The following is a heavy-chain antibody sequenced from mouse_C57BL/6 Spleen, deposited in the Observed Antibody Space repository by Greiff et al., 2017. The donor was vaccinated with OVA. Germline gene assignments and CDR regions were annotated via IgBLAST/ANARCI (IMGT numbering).Heavy chain of an antibody. V-gene: IGHV10-3*01. CDR3: VRDQDYYGSGNWYFDV. CDR1: GFTFNTYA. Sequence: EVKVVESGGGLVQPKGSLKLSCAASGFTFNTYAMHWVRQAPGKGLEWVARIRSKSSNYATYSADSVKDRFTNSSDDSQSMLYLQMNNLKTEDTAMYYCVRDQDYYGSGNWYFDVWGTGTTVTVSS. D-gene: IGHD1-1*01. J-gene: IGHJ1*03. CDR2: IRSKSSNYAT.